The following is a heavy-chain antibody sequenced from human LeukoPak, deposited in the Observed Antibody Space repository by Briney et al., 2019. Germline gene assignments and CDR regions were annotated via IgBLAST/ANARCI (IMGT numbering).Heavy chain of an antibody. V-gene: IGHV1-2*02. CDR1: GYTFTGYY. Sequence: ASVKVSCKASGYTFTGYYMHWVRQAPGQGLEWMGWINPNSGGTKYAQSFQGRVTMTRDTSISTAHMELSRLRSDDTAVYYCARFPNYDILTGYDAFDIWGQGTMVTVSS. CDR3: ARFPNYDILTGYDAFDI. D-gene: IGHD3-9*01. J-gene: IGHJ3*02. CDR2: INPNSGGT.